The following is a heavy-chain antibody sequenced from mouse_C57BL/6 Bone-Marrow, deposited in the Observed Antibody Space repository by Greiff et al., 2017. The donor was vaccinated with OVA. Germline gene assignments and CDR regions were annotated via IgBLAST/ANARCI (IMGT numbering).Heavy chain of an antibody. J-gene: IGHJ2*01. CDR3: ARNPLDY. Sequence: QVQLQQSGPGLVQPSPSLSITCTVSGFSLTSYGVHWVRQSPGKGLEWMGVIWTGGSTAYNAAFISRLCIIKDNSKSQVFFKMNSLQADDTAIYYCARNPLDYWGQGTTLTVSS. V-gene: IGHV2-2*01. CDR1: GFSLTSYG. CDR2: IWTGGST.